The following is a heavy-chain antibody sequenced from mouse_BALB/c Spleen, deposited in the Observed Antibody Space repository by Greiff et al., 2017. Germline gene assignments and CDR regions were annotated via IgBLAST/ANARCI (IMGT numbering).Heavy chain of an antibody. V-gene: IGHV5-4*02. CDR2: ISDGGSYT. CDR3: ARGYGNILDY. Sequence: EVHLVESGGGLVKPGGSLKLSCAASGFTFSDYYMYWVRQTPEKRLEWVATISDGGSYTYYPDSVKGRFTISRDNAKNNLYLQMSSLKSEDTAMYYCARGYGNILDYWGQGTTLTVSS. CDR1: GFTFSDYY. D-gene: IGHD2-1*01. J-gene: IGHJ2*01.